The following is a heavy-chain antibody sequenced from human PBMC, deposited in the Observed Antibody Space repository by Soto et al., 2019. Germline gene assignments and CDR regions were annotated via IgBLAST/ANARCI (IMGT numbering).Heavy chain of an antibody. D-gene: IGHD3-3*01. V-gene: IGHV3-23*01. CDR2: ISGSGGST. CDR1: GFTFSSYA. Sequence: QTGGSLRLSCAASGFTFSSYAMSWVRQAPGKGLEWVSAISGSGGSTYYADSVKGRFTISRDNSKNTLYLQMNSLRAEDTAVYYCAKSVLRFLEWLPHPYYYGMDVWGQGTTVTVSS. CDR3: AKSVLRFLEWLPHPYYYGMDV. J-gene: IGHJ6*02.